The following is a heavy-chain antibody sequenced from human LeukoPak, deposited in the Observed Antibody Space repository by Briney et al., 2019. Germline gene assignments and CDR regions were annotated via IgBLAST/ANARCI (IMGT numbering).Heavy chain of an antibody. Sequence: GASVKVSCKASGGTFSSYAISWVRQAPGQGLEWMGRINPNSGGTNYAQKFQGRVTLTRDTSITTAYMELSRLRSDDTAVYYCARGTGAMTATFDYWGQGTLVTVSS. J-gene: IGHJ4*02. CDR1: GGTFSSYA. D-gene: IGHD1-7*01. V-gene: IGHV1-2*06. CDR2: INPNSGGT. CDR3: ARGTGAMTATFDY.